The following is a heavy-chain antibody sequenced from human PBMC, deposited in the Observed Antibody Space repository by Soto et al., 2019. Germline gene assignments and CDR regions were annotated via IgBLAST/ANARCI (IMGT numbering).Heavy chain of an antibody. CDR1: GFTFSSYA. CDR3: AKDASDSSSFDY. CDR2: ISGSGDCT. J-gene: IGHJ4*02. D-gene: IGHD6-6*01. Sequence: GGSLRLSCEASGFTFSSYAMSWVRQAPGKGLEWVSAISGSGDCTYYADSVKGRFTISRDNSKNTLYLQMNSLRAEDTAVYYCAKDASDSSSFDYWGQGTLVTVSS. V-gene: IGHV3-23*01.